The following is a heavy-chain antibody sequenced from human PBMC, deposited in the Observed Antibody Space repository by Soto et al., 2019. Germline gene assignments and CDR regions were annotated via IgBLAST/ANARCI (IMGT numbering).Heavy chain of an antibody. V-gene: IGHV4-59*01. D-gene: IGHD3-16*01. CDR2: IYYSGST. J-gene: IGHJ3*02. CDR3: AREGLGGEDAFDI. CDR1: GGSISSYY. Sequence: SETLSLTCTVSGGSISSYYWSWIRQPPGKGLEWIGYIYYSGSTNYNPSLKSRVTISVDTSKNQFSLKLSSVTAADTAVYYCAREGLGGEDAFDIWGQGTMVTVSS.